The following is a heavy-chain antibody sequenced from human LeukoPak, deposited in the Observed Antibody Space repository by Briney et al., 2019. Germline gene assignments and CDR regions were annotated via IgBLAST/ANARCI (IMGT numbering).Heavy chain of an antibody. Sequence: SETLSLTCTVSGGSISSSSYYWGWIRQPPGKGLEWIGSIYYSGSTYYNPSLKSRVTISEDTSKNQFSLNLSSVTAADTAVYYCARESVGKYDFWSGYSNYYYYMDVWGKGTTVTVSS. CDR3: ARESVGKYDFWSGYSNYYYYMDV. V-gene: IGHV4-39*07. J-gene: IGHJ6*03. CDR1: GGSISSSSYY. CDR2: IYYSGST. D-gene: IGHD3-3*01.